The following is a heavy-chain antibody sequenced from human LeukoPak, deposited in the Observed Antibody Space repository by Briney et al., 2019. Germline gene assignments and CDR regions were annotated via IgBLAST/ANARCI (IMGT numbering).Heavy chain of an antibody. Sequence: GGSLRLSCAASGFTFDDYGMSWVRQAPGKGLEWVSGINWNGGSTGYADSVKGRFTISRDNAKNSLYLQMNSLRAEDTALYYCARDSSKTHSSGSNYFDYWGQGTLVTVSS. V-gene: IGHV3-20*04. CDR2: INWNGGST. D-gene: IGHD6-19*01. CDR1: GFTFDDYG. CDR3: ARDSSKTHSSGSNYFDY. J-gene: IGHJ4*02.